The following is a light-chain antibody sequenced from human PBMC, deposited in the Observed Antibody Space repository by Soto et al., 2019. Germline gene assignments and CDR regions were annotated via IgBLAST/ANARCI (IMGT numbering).Light chain of an antibody. CDR2: DVT. J-gene: IGLJ1*01. V-gene: IGLV2-11*01. Sequence: QSVLTQPRSVSGSPGQSVTISCTGTSSNVGDYNYVSWYQQHPGKAPKVMIYDVTKRPAGVPDRFSGSKSGNSASLTISGLQAEDEADYYCCSYAGNYIYVFGTGTKATVL. CDR3: CSYAGNYIYV. CDR1: SSNVGDYNY.